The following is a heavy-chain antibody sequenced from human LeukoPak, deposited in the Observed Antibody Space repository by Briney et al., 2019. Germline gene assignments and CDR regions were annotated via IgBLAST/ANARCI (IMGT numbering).Heavy chain of an antibody. J-gene: IGHJ2*01. CDR1: GFTFSSYS. V-gene: IGHV3-21*01. CDR3: AKETPTPYWYFDL. Sequence: PGGSLRLSCAASGFTFSSYSMNWVRQAPGKGLEWVSSISSSSSYIYYADSVKGRFTISRDNAKNSLYLQMNSLRAEDTAVYYCAKETPTPYWYFDLWGRGTLVTVSS. CDR2: ISSSSSYI.